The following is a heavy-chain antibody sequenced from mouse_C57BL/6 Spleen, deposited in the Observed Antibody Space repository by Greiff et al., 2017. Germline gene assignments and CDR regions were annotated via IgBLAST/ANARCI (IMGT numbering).Heavy chain of an antibody. CDR3: ASLRRGYYAMDY. J-gene: IGHJ4*01. CDR1: GYTFTSYT. D-gene: IGHD1-2*01. V-gene: IGHV1-4*01. CDR2: INPSSGYT. Sequence: QVQLQQSGAELARPGASVKMSCKASGYTFTSYTMPWVKQRPGQGLEWIGYINPSSGYTKYNQKFKDKATLTADKSSSTAYMQLSSLTSEDSAVYYCASLRRGYYAMDYWGQGTSVTVSS.